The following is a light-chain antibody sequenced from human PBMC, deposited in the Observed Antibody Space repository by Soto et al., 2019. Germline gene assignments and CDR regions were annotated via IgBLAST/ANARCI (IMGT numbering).Light chain of an antibody. V-gene: IGLV2-14*03. J-gene: IGLJ1*01. Sequence: QFALTQPASVSGSPGQSVTISCAGTSSDVGGYNFVSWYQQHPGKAPQLMIYDVSSRPSGVSNRFSGSKSGNTASLTISGLQAEDEADYYCSSYTSSYTYVFGTGTKVTVL. CDR1: SSDVGGYNF. CDR3: SSYTSSYTYV. CDR2: DVS.